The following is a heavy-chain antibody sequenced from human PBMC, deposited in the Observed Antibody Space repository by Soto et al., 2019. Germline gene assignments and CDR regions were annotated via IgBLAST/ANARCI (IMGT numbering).Heavy chain of an antibody. CDR3: ARHIPFYYGSGSAVGYFDY. J-gene: IGHJ4*02. Sequence: SDTLSLTCTVSGGSISSSSYYWGWIRQPPGKGLEWIGSIYYSGSTYYNPSLKSRVTISVDTSKNQFSLKLSSVTAADTAVYYCARHIPFYYGSGSAVGYFDYWGQGTLVTVSS. D-gene: IGHD3-10*01. CDR1: GGSISSSSYY. V-gene: IGHV4-39*01. CDR2: IYYSGST.